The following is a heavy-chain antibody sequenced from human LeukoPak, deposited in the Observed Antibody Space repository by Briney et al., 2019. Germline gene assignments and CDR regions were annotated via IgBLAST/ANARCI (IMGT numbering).Heavy chain of an antibody. CDR1: GGTFSSYA. Sequence: ASVKVSCKASGGTFSSYAISWVRQAPVQGLEWMGGIIPIFGTANYAQKFQGRVTITADESTSTAYMELSSLRSEDTAVYYCARAGDLGDYVWGSYLIDYWGQGTLVTVSS. CDR3: ARAGDLGDYVWGSYLIDY. J-gene: IGHJ4*02. CDR2: IIPIFGTA. D-gene: IGHD3-16*02. V-gene: IGHV1-69*13.